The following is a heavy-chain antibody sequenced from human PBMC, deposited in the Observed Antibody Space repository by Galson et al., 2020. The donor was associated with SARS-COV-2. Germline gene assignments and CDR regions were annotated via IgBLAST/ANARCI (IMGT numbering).Heavy chain of an antibody. CDR2: IRSKAYGGTT. V-gene: IGHV3-49*03. CDR1: GFTFGDYA. CDR3: TRDLDYYDSSGYYPTMIDY. D-gene: IGHD3-22*01. J-gene: IGHJ4*02. Sequence: GGSLRLSCTASGFTFGDYAMSWFRQAPGKGLEWVGFIRSKAYGGTTENAASVKGRFTISRDDSKSIAYLQMNSLKTEDTAVYYCTRDLDYYDSSGYYPTMIDYWGQGTLVTVSS.